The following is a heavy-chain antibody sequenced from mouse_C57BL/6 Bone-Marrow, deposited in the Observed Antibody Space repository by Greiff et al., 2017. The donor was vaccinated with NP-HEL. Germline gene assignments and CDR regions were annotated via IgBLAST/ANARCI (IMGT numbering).Heavy chain of an antibody. Sequence: EVQLQQSGAELVRPGASVKLSCTASGFNIKDDYMHWVKPRPEQGLEWIGWIDPENGDTEYASKFQGKATITADTSSNTAYLQLSSLTSEDTAVYYCTNGSLFDYWGQGTTLTVSS. J-gene: IGHJ2*01. CDR2: IDPENGDT. CDR1: GFNIKDDY. D-gene: IGHD1-1*01. CDR3: TNGSLFDY. V-gene: IGHV14-4*01.